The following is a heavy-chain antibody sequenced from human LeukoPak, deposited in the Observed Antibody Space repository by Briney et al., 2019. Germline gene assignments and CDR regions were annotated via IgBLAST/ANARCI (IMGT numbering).Heavy chain of an antibody. Sequence: SETLSLTCTVSGGSITSTNYLWGWVRQPPGKGLEWIGSGHYSGRAYYTPSLNSRVSISIDTSRNQLSLRLTSVTAADTAVYYCARVASSVRDDAFDIWGQGTMVTVSS. CDR1: GGSITSTNYL. V-gene: IGHV4-39*07. D-gene: IGHD6-19*01. CDR3: ARVASSVRDDAFDI. J-gene: IGHJ3*02. CDR2: GHYSGRA.